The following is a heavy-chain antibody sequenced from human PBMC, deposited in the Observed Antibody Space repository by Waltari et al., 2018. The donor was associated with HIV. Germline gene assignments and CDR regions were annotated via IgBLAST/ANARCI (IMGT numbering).Heavy chain of an antibody. J-gene: IGHJ4*02. CDR2: ISSSGSTI. D-gene: IGHD1-26*01. CDR1: GFTLSTYE. V-gene: IGHV3-48*03. Sequence: EVQVVESGGGLVQPGGSLRLPCAASGFTLSTYEMNWVRQAPGKGLEWVSYISSSGSTIYYADSVKGRFTISRDNAKNSLYLQMNSLRAEDTAVYFCARDGSSYYGLDYWGRGNLVTVSS. CDR3: ARDGSSYYGLDY.